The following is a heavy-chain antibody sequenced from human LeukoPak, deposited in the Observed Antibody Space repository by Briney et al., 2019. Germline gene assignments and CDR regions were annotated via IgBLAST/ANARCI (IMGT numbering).Heavy chain of an antibody. Sequence: SETLSLTCAVYGGSFSGYYWSWIRQPPGKGLEWIGEINHSGSTNYNPSLKSRVTISVDASKNQFSLKLSSVTAADTAVYYCARGLSTPEYDSSGYSGYWGQGTLVTVSS. CDR1: GGSFSGYY. CDR3: ARGLSTPEYDSSGYSGY. J-gene: IGHJ4*02. D-gene: IGHD3-22*01. V-gene: IGHV4-34*01. CDR2: INHSGST.